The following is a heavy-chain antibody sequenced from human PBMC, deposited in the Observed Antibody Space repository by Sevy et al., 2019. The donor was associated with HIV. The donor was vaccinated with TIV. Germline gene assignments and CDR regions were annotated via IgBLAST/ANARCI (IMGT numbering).Heavy chain of an antibody. CDR2: LSFGCGKI. CDR1: GFAFHDYS. D-gene: IGHD2-8*01. J-gene: IGHJ4*02. Sequence: GGSLRLSCAASGFAFHDYSMSWIRQAPGKGLEWVATLSFGCGKINYADSVKGRLTISRDNSKNSFYLQMDNLIVEDTALYYCAREGCTRPHDYWGQGTRVTVSS. V-gene: IGHV3-23*01. CDR3: AREGCTRPHDY.